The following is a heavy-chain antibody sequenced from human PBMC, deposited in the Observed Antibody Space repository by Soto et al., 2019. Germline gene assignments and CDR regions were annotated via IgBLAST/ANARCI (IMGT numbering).Heavy chain of an antibody. V-gene: IGHV1-18*04. J-gene: IGHJ6*02. CDR2: ISAYNGNT. D-gene: IGHD6-13*01. CDR3: ARVEGYSSSWYRGYYYYGMDV. Sequence: ASVKVSCKASGYSFISYFIHWVRQAPGQGLEWMGWISAYNGNTNYAQKLQGRVTMTTDTSTSTAYMELRSLRSDDTAVYYCARVEGYSSSWYRGYYYYGMDVWGQGTTVTVSS. CDR1: GYSFISYF.